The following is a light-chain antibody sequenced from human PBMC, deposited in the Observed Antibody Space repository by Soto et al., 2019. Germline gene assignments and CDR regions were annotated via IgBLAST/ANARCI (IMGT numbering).Light chain of an antibody. CDR2: DVS. Sequence: QSVLTQPASVSGSHGQSVAISCTGTSSDVGAYNYVSWYQQLPGKAPKLLIYDVSHRPSWVSDRFSGSKSGNTASLTISGLQAEDEGDYYCNSYTSSSTLYVFGTGTKVTVL. J-gene: IGLJ1*01. CDR3: NSYTSSSTLYV. CDR1: SSDVGAYNY. V-gene: IGLV2-14*01.